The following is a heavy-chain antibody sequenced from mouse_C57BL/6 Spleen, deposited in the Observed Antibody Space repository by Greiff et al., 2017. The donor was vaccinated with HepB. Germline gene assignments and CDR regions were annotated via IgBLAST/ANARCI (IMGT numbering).Heavy chain of an antibody. V-gene: IGHV1-62-2*01. D-gene: IGHD2-1*01. CDR2: FYPGSGSI. Sequence: QVQLKQSGAELVKPGASVKLSCKASGYTFTEYTIHWVKQRSGQGLEWIGWFYPGSGSIKYNEKFKDKATLTADKSSSTVYMELSRLTSEDSAVYFCARHEDALYGNYWYFDVWGTGTTVTVSS. CDR3: ARHEDALYGNYWYFDV. CDR1: GYTFTEYT. J-gene: IGHJ1*03.